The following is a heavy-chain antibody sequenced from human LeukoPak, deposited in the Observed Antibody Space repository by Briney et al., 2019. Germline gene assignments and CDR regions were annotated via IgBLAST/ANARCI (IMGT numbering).Heavy chain of an antibody. CDR3: ARQDAWWSYRYPYFDY. CDR2: IYTSGST. V-gene: IGHV4-4*07. J-gene: IGHJ4*02. D-gene: IGHD3-16*02. CDR1: GGSISSYY. Sequence: SETLSLTCTVSGGSISSYYWSWIRQPAGKGLEWIGRIYTSGSTNYNPSLKSRVTMLVDTSKNQFSLKLSSVTAADTAVYYCARQDAWWSYRYPYFDYWGQGTLVTVSS.